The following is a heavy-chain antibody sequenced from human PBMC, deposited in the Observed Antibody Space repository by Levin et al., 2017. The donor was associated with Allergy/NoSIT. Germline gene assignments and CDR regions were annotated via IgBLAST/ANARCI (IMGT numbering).Heavy chain of an antibody. CDR3: ARDVSRWAAAEFAFDI. CDR2: ISYDGSNK. CDR1: GFTFSSYA. J-gene: IGHJ3*02. Sequence: PGGSLRLSCAASGFTFSSYAMHWVRQAPGKGLEWVAVISYDGSNKYYADSVKGRFTISRDNSKNTLYLQMNSLRAEDTAVYYCARDVSRWAAAEFAFDIWGQGTMVTVSS. D-gene: IGHD6-13*01. V-gene: IGHV3-30*04.